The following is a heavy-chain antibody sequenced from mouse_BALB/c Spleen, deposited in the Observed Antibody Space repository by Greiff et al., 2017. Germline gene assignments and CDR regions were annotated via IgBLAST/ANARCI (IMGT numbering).Heavy chain of an antibody. D-gene: IGHD2-1*01. J-gene: IGHJ2*01. V-gene: IGHV5-12-1*01. CDR3: ASLYGNYCFDY. CDR1: GFAFSSYD. CDR2: ISSGGGST. Sequence: EVQLVESGGGLVKPGGSLKLSCAASGFAFSSYDMSWVRQTPEKRLEWVAYISSGGGSTYYPDTVKGRFTISRDNAKNTLYLQMSSLKSEDTAMYYCASLYGNYCFDYWGQGTTLTVSS.